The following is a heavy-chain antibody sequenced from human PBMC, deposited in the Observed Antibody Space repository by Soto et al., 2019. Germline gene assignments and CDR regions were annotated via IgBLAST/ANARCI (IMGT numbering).Heavy chain of an antibody. Sequence: GGSLRLSCVVSGFIVSRSHMMWVRQAPGKGLEGVSVIYNHGQINYVDPVKGRFTIARDNSKNTIYLQMNNLKVEDTAVYYCVRVTGAERHWGQGALVTVSS. J-gene: IGHJ4*02. CDR2: IYNHGQI. D-gene: IGHD7-27*01. CDR1: GFIVSRSH. V-gene: IGHV3-53*01. CDR3: VRVTGAERH.